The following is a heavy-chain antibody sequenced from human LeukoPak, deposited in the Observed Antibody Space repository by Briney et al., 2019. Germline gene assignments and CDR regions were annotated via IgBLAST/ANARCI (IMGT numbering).Heavy chain of an antibody. D-gene: IGHD1-7*01. V-gene: IGHV1-18*01. CDR1: GYTFTSYG. Sequence: ASVKVSCKASGYTFTSYGISWVRQAPGQGLEWMGWISAYNGNTNYAQKLQGRVTMTTDTSTSTAYMELRSLRSDDTAVYYCARAPGPIWSVRYFDLWGRGTLVTVSS. CDR2: ISAYNGNT. CDR3: ARAPGPIWSVRYFDL. J-gene: IGHJ2*01.